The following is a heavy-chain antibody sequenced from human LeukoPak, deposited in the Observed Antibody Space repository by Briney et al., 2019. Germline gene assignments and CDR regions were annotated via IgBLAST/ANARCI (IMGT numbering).Heavy chain of an antibody. D-gene: IGHD6-13*01. CDR3: ARGYSSSWLWVNY. CDR2: IIPIFGTA. V-gene: IGHV1-69*05. Sequence: GSSVKVSFKASGGTFSSYAISWGRPAPGQGVELMGGIIPIFGTANYAQKFQGRVTITTDESTSTAYMELSSLRSEDTAVYYCARGYSSSWLWVNYWGQGTLVTVSS. J-gene: IGHJ4*02. CDR1: GGTFSSYA.